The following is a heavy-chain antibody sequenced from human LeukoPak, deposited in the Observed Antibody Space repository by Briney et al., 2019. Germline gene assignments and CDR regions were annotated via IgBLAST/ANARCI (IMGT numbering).Heavy chain of an antibody. D-gene: IGHD3-9*01. CDR3: ARDPSLRYFDWATLDAFDI. Sequence: ASVKVSCKASGYTFTSYAMNWVRQAPGQGLEWMGWINTNTGNPTYAQGFTGRFVFSLDTSVSTAYLQISSLKAEDTAVYYCARDPSLRYFDWATLDAFDIWGQGTMVTVSS. CDR1: GYTFTSYA. V-gene: IGHV7-4-1*02. J-gene: IGHJ3*02. CDR2: INTNTGNP.